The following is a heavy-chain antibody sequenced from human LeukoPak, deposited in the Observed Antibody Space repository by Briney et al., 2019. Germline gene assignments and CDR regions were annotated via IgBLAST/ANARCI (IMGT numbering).Heavy chain of an antibody. J-gene: IGHJ6*02. V-gene: IGHV3-7*01. CDR2: IKRDGSEK. CDR3: ARGDDYAYGMDV. Sequence: GGSLRLSCAASGFTFTDYWMSWVRQAPGKGLEWVANIKRDGSEKYYVDSVKGRFTISRDNSKNTLYLQMNSLRAEDTAVYYCARGDDYAYGMDVWGQGTTVTVSS. D-gene: IGHD5-24*01. CDR1: GFTFTDYW.